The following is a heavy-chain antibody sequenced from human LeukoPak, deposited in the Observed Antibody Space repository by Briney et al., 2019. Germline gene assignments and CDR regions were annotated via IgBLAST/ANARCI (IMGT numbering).Heavy chain of an antibody. Sequence: GESLKISCKGSGYSFTSYWIGWVRQMPGKGLEWMGIIYPGDSDTRYSPSFQGQVTISADKSISTAYLQWSSLKASDTAMYYCARRPNYSDSSGYFTGIGGRPNEPYYFDYWGQGTLVTVSS. CDR3: ARRPNYSDSSGYFTGIGGRPNEPYYFDY. J-gene: IGHJ4*02. D-gene: IGHD3-22*01. CDR2: IYPGDSDT. V-gene: IGHV5-51*01. CDR1: GYSFTSYW.